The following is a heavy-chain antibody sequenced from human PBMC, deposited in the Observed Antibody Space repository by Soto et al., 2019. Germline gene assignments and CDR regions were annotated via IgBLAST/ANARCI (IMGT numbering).Heavy chain of an antibody. CDR2: ISSSSSTI. CDR1: DFTFSSYS. Sequence: GGSLRLSCVGSDFTFSSYSMNWVRQAPGKGLEWVSYISSSSSTIYYADSVKGRFTISRDNAKNSLYLQMNSLRAEDTAVYYCARDPHYFYDSTGYYDYWGQGIVVTVSS. CDR3: ARDPHYFYDSTGYYDY. D-gene: IGHD3-22*01. J-gene: IGHJ4*02. V-gene: IGHV3-48*01.